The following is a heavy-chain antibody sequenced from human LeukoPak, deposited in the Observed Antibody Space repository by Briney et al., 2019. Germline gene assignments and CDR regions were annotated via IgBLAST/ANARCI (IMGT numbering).Heavy chain of an antibody. Sequence: ASVKVSCKVSGYTLTELSMHWVRQAPGKGLEWMGGFDPEDGETIYAQKFQGRVTMTEDTSTDTAYMELSSLRSEDTVVYYCVADCSGGSCYSGFDYWGQGTLVTVSS. D-gene: IGHD2-15*01. V-gene: IGHV1-24*01. CDR1: GYTLTELS. J-gene: IGHJ4*02. CDR3: VADCSGGSCYSGFDY. CDR2: FDPEDGET.